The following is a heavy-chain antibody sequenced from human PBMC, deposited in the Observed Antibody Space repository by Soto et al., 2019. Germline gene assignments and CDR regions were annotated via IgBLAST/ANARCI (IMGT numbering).Heavy chain of an antibody. D-gene: IGHD6-13*01. CDR3: ARGSRSWPYYFDY. J-gene: IGHJ4*02. CDR2: IYYSGST. CDR1: GGSINNFY. V-gene: IGHV4-59*01. Sequence: ETLSLTCAVSGGSINNFYWNWIRQPPGKGLEFIGSIYYSGSTNYSPPLRSRVTISVDTSKNQFSLNLSSVTAADTAVYYCARGSRSWPYYFDYWSQGALVTVSS.